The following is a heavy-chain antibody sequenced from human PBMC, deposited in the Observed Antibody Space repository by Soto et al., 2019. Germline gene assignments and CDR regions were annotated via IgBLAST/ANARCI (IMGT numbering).Heavy chain of an antibody. CDR3: ARRAAAGIYYYYGMDV. V-gene: IGHV5-10-1*01. Sequence: PGESLKISCKGSGYSFTSYWISWVRQMPGKGLEWMGRIDPSDSYTNYSPSFQGHVTISADKSISTAYLQWSSLKASDTAMYYCARRAAAGIYYYYGMDVWGQGTTGTVSS. CDR1: GYSFTSYW. J-gene: IGHJ6*02. CDR2: IDPSDSYT. D-gene: IGHD6-13*01.